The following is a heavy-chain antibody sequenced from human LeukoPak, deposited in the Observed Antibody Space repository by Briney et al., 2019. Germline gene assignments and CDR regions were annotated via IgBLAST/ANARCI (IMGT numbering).Heavy chain of an antibody. CDR2: INTNTGNP. Sequence: ASVKVSCKASGYTFTSYAMNWVRQAPGQGLEWMGWINTNTGNPTYAQGFTGRFVFSLDTSVSTAYPQISSLKAEDTAVYYCAIPGPNKAAYGRLGTFFDYWGQGTLVTVSS. V-gene: IGHV7-4-1*02. D-gene: IGHD1-14*01. CDR3: AIPGPNKAAYGRLGTFFDY. J-gene: IGHJ4*02. CDR1: GYTFTSYA.